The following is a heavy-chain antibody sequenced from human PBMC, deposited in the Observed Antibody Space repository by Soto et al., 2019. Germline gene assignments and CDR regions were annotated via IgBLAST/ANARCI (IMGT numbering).Heavy chain of an antibody. Sequence: GESLKISCKGSGYSFTSYWIGWVRQMPGKGLEWMGIIYPGDSDTRYSPSFQGQVTISADKSISTAYLQWSSLKASDTAMYYCARRIAAAGNHDAFDIWGQGTMVTVS. CDR2: IYPGDSDT. CDR1: GYSFTSYW. CDR3: ARRIAAAGNHDAFDI. D-gene: IGHD6-13*01. V-gene: IGHV5-51*01. J-gene: IGHJ3*02.